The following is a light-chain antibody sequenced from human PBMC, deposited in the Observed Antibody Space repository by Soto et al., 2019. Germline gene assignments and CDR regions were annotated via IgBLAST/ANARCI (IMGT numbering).Light chain of an antibody. Sequence: IQVTHSPSTLSASVGDRVTISCRASQNIDSWLAWYQQKPGKAPKLLIYDASSLESGVPSRFSGSGSGTEFTLTISSLQPDDFATYYCQQYNSYPYSFGPGTKVDIK. V-gene: IGKV1-5*01. CDR2: DAS. CDR3: QQYNSYPYS. CDR1: QNIDSW. J-gene: IGKJ3*01.